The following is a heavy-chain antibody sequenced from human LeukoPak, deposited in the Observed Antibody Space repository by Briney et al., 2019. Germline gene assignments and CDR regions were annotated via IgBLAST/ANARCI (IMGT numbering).Heavy chain of an antibody. D-gene: IGHD2-8*01. J-gene: IGHJ4*02. CDR2: IRSMSAGGTV. Sequence: GGSLRLSCTASGLTFSNAWMTWVRQVPGKGLEWVGRIRSMSAGGTVDYAAPVQGRFTISRDDSKNTVYLHMNSLRTEDTAIYYRTKVGVYYYDAWGQGTLVTVSS. CDR3: TKVGVYYYDA. V-gene: IGHV3-15*01. CDR1: GLTFSNAW.